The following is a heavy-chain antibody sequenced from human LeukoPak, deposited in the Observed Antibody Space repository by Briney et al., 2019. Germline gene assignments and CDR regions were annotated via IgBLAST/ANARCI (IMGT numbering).Heavy chain of an antibody. CDR3: AREWAHSGYDSGGFDY. CDR1: GFTVSTNY. V-gene: IGHV3-66*01. D-gene: IGHD5-12*01. CDR2: IYSGGST. Sequence: GGSLRLSCAASGFTVSTNYMTWVRQAPGKGLEWVSLIYSGGSTYYADSVKGRFTISRDNSKNTLYLQMNSLRAEDTAVYYCAREWAHSGYDSGGFDYWGQGTLVTVSS. J-gene: IGHJ4*02.